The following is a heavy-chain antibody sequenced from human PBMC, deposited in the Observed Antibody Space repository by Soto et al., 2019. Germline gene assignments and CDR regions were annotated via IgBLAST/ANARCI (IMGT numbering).Heavy chain of an antibody. J-gene: IGHJ4*02. CDR2: IIPIFGTA. Sequence: QVQLVQSGAEVKKPGSSVKVSCKSSGGTFSSYAISWVRQAPGQGLEWMGGIIPIFGTANYAQKFQGRVTITADECTSTAYMELSSLSSEETAVYYCARGPYSGYDCANFDYCGQGTLVTVSS. CDR3: ARGPYSGYDCANFDY. CDR1: GGTFSSYA. V-gene: IGHV1-69*01. D-gene: IGHD5-12*01.